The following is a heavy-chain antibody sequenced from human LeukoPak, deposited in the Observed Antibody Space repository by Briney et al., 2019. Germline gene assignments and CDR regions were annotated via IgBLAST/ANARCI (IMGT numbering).Heavy chain of an antibody. Sequence: GESLKISFKASGXIFTNYCIGWVRQMPGKVLEWMGIIYPRDSDTRYSPSFQGQVTVSADKSISTAYLQWNTLEASDTATYYCARRQYSGYDFDFWGQGTLVTVSS. J-gene: IGHJ4*02. V-gene: IGHV5-51*01. CDR2: IYPRDSDT. CDR1: GXIFTNYC. CDR3: ARRQYSGYDFDF. D-gene: IGHD5-12*01.